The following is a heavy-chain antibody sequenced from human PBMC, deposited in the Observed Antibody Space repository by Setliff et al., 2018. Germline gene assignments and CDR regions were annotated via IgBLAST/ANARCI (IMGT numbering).Heavy chain of an antibody. D-gene: IGHD1-1*01. CDR3: ARTGTYRYFDY. CDR2: IYSGGTT. J-gene: IGHJ4*02. Sequence: PSETLSLTCKVSGDSMNSGVYYWAWIRQPPGKGLEWIGRIYSGGTTYYNSSLKSRVTISVDTSKSQFSLRSVTAADTAVYYCARTGTYRYFDYWGQGTPVTVSS. V-gene: IGHV4-39*01. CDR1: GDSMNSGVYY.